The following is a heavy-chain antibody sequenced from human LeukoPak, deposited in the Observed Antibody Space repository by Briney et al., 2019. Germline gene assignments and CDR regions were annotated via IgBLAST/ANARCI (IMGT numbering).Heavy chain of an antibody. D-gene: IGHD3-10*01. CDR1: GFTFDDYG. J-gene: IGHJ4*02. CDR3: ARLVGGGSGTI. CDR2: INWNGGST. V-gene: IGHV3-20*04. Sequence: GGSLRLSCAASGFTFDDYGMSWVRQAPGKGLELVSRINWNGGSTGYADSVKGRFTISRDNAKNSLYLQMNSLRAEDTALYYCARLVGGGSGTIGGQGTLVTVSS.